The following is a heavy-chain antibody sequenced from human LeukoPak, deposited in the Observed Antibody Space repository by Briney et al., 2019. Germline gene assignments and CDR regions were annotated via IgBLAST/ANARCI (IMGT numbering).Heavy chain of an antibody. J-gene: IGHJ4*02. Sequence: GGSLRLSCVASGFTFSSFAMSWVRQAPGKGLEWVSAISKSSTATYYGDSVKGRSSISRDDSKNTVYLQINSLRADDTAIYYCAKDSSRYYGSGTGGFDYWGQGTLVTVSS. CDR2: ISKSSTAT. CDR3: AKDSSRYYGSGTGGFDY. D-gene: IGHD3-10*01. CDR1: GFTFSSFA. V-gene: IGHV3-23*01.